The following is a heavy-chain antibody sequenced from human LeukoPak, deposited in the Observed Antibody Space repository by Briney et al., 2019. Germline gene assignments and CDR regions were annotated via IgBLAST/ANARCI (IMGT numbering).Heavy chain of an antibody. CDR2: ISYDGSNK. Sequence: GRSLRLSCAASGFTFSSYAMHWVRQAPGKGLEWVAVISYDGSNKYYADSVKGRFTISRDNSKYTLYLQMNSLRAEDTAVYYCARDLFEDYYDSSGYYAPFGYWGQGTLVTVSS. CDR1: GFTFSSYA. D-gene: IGHD3-22*01. V-gene: IGHV3-30-3*01. CDR3: ARDLFEDYYDSSGYYAPFGY. J-gene: IGHJ4*02.